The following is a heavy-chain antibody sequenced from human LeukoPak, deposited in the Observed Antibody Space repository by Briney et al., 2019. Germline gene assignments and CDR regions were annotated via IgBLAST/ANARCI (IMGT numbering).Heavy chain of an antibody. J-gene: IGHJ4*02. CDR3: ARRPPYSSGWYLDYFDY. CDR2: INHSGST. V-gene: IGHV4-34*01. CDR1: GGSFSGYY. D-gene: IGHD6-19*01. Sequence: SETLSLTCAVYGGSFSGYYWSWIRQPPGKGLEWIGEINHSGSTNYNPSLKSRVTISVDTSKNQFSLKLSSVTAADTAVYYCARRPPYSSGWYLDYFDYWGQGTLVTVSS.